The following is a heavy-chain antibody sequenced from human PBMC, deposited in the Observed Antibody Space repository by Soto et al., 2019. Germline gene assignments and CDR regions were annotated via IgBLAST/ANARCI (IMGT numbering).Heavy chain of an antibody. CDR1: GFAFISYA. D-gene: IGHD6-19*01. Sequence: EVQLLESGGDVQQPGGSLRLSCAASGFAFISYAMNWVRQAPGKGLEWVSTISASGDRTYYSDSVRGRLTISRDHSKNTLYLQMNSLRDADTAVYSCAKAGSFPHYYFAYWGQGTLVTVSS. CDR2: ISASGDRT. CDR3: AKAGSFPHYYFAY. V-gene: IGHV3-23*01. J-gene: IGHJ4*02.